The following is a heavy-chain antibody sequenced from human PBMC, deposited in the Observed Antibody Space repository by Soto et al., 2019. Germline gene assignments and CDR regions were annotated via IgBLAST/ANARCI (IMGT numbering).Heavy chain of an antibody. CDR1: GGSISSGPYS. CDR2: FYYSGST. D-gene: IGHD2-2*01. V-gene: IGHV4-39*01. J-gene: IGHJ6*02. CDR3: ESLGGYCRGTSSHGYDAMDV. Sequence: QLQLQESGPGLVKPSETLSLTCTVSGGSISSGPYSWGWIRQPPGKGLEWIGTFYYSGSTHYNPSSQSHATLPFEPSRNQFSLKVSSVTATATAMLYCESLGGYCRGTSSHGYDAMDVWGQDTTVTVSS.